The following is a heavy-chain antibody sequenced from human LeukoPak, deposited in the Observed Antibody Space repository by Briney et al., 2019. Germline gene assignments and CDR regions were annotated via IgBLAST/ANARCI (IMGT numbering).Heavy chain of an antibody. D-gene: IGHD5-24*01. Sequence: GGSLRLSCAASGFTFSSYSMNWVRQAPGKGLEWVSSISSSSSYIYYADPVKGRFTISRDNAKNSLYLQMNSLRAEDTAVYYCARDLRVGMAVHFDSWGQGTLVTVSS. CDR1: GFTFSSYS. J-gene: IGHJ4*02. V-gene: IGHV3-21*01. CDR3: ARDLRVGMAVHFDS. CDR2: ISSSSSYI.